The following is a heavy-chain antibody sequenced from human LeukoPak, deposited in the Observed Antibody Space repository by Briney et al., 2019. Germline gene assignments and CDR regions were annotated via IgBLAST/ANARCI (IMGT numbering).Heavy chain of an antibody. CDR1: GFTFSSYG. J-gene: IGHJ4*02. CDR3: AKPSGRYGLMMGEVDY. Sequence: GGSLRLSCAASGFTFSSYGMHWVRQAPGKGLEWVAVISYDGSNKYYADSVKGRFTISRDNSKNTLYLQMNSLRAEDTAVYYCAKPSGRYGLMMGEVDYWGQGTLVTVSS. V-gene: IGHV3-30*18. CDR2: ISYDGSNK. D-gene: IGHD6-19*01.